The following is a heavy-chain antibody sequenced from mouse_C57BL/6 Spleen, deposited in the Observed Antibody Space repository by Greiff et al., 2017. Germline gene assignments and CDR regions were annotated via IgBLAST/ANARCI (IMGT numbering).Heavy chain of an antibody. D-gene: IGHD1-1*01. Sequence: VQLQQSGAELVMPGASVKLSCKASGYTFTSYWMHWVKQRPGQGLEWIGEIDPSDSYTNYNQKFKGKSTLTVDKSSSTAYMQLSSLTSEDSAVYYCARWGSTTVVADYWGQGTTLTVSS. CDR3: ARWGSTTVVADY. V-gene: IGHV1-69*01. J-gene: IGHJ2*01. CDR1: GYTFTSYW. CDR2: IDPSDSYT.